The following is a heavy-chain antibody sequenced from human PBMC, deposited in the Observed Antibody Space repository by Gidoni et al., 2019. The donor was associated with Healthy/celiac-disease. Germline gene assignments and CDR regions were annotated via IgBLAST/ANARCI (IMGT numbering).Heavy chain of an antibody. D-gene: IGHD2-8*01. CDR1: GGSISSGDYY. Sequence: QVQLQESGPGLVKPSQTLSLTCTVSGGSISSGDYYWSWIRQPPGKGLEWIGYIYYSGSTYYNPSLKSRVTISVDTSKNQFSLKLSSVTAADTAVYYCARDHAGYCTNGVCPRDYYGMDVWGQGTTVTVSS. CDR3: ARDHAGYCTNGVCPRDYYGMDV. J-gene: IGHJ6*02. V-gene: IGHV4-30-4*01. CDR2: IYYSGST.